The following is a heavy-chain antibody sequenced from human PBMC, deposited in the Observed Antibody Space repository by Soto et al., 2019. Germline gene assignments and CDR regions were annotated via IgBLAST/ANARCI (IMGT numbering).Heavy chain of an antibody. CDR1: GFTFSSYG. V-gene: IGHV3-30*18. J-gene: IGHJ4*02. CDR3: AKTSVIAAADFDY. D-gene: IGHD6-13*01. CDR2: ISYDGSNK. Sequence: PGGSLRLSCAASGFTFSSYGMHWVRQAPGKGLEWVAVISYDGSNKYYADSVKGRFTISRDNSKNTLYLQMNSLRAEDTAVYYCAKTSVIAAADFDYWGQGTLVTVSS.